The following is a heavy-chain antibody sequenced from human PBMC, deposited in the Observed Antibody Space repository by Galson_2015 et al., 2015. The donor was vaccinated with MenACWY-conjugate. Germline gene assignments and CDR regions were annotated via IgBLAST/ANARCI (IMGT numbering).Heavy chain of an antibody. CDR1: GFIFRSYA. CDR2: ISYDGSNK. J-gene: IGHJ6*02. V-gene: IGHV3-30*04. CDR3: AKKGDGGDGDYSMDV. D-gene: IGHD4-17*01. Sequence: SLRLSCAASGFIFRSYAMHWVRQAPGKGLEWVAVISYDGSNKYFADSVKGRFTISRDNSKNTLYLQMNSLRAEDTAVYYCAKKGDGGDGDYSMDVWGQGTTVTVSS.